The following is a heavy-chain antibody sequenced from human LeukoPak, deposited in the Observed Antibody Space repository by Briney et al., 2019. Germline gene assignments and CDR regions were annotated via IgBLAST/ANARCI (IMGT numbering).Heavy chain of an antibody. J-gene: IGHJ6*02. V-gene: IGHV4-59*08. CDR1: GGSIGSYY. CDR3: ARRVAGGIYGMDV. CDR2: IYYSGST. Sequence: ASETLSLTCTVSGGSIGSYYWSWIRQPPGKGLEWIGYIYYSGSTNYNPSLKSRVTISVDTPKNQFSLKLSSVTAADTAVYYCARRVAGGIYGMDVWGQGTTVTVSS. D-gene: IGHD6-19*01.